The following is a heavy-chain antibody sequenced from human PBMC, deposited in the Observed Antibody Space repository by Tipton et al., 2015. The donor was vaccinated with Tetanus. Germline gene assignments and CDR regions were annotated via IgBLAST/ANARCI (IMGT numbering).Heavy chain of an antibody. CDR1: GFRFDDFG. V-gene: IGHV3-9*01. Sequence: SLRLSCAASGFRFDDFGMHWVRQAPGKGLEWVSGMSWNRDNIGYADSVKGRFTMSSDSSKNTVHLQLNSLRVEDTAVYYCAKSGHYYYDGMDVWGQGTTVTVSS. CDR3: AKSGHYYYDGMDV. J-gene: IGHJ6*02. CDR2: MSWNRDNI. D-gene: IGHD3-10*01.